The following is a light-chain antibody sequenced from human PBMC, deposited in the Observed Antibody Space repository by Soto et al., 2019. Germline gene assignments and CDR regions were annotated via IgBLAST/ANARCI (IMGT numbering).Light chain of an antibody. CDR2: GAS. V-gene: IGKV3-20*01. CDR1: QSVTSSC. Sequence: EIVLTQSPCTLSLSRGERATLSCRASQSVTSSCLAWYQQKPGQAPRLLIHGASSRATGIPDRFSGSGSGTDFTLTISRLEPEDFAVYYCEQYGTSPRTFGQGTKVDIK. CDR3: EQYGTSPRT. J-gene: IGKJ1*01.